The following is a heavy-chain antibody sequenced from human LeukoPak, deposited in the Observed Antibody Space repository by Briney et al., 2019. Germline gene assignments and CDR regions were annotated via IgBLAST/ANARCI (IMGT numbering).Heavy chain of an antibody. CDR2: INHSGST. J-gene: IGHJ4*02. V-gene: IGHV4-34*01. CDR3: ASFVPGDLKCQGGCDY. D-gene: IGHD7-27*01. CDR1: GGSFSGYY. Sequence: PSETLSLTFAVYGGSFSGYYWSWIRQPPGKGLEWIGAINHSGSTNYNPSLKSRVTISVDTSKNQFSLKLSSVTAADTAVYYCASFVPGDLKCQGGCDYWGQGTLVTVSS.